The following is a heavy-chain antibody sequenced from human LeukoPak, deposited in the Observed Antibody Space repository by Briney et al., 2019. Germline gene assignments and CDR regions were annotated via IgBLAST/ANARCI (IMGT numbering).Heavy chain of an antibody. J-gene: IGHJ4*02. CDR2: ICYSGST. CDR3: ARHTQYNTGWYGYYFDY. Sequence: SETLSLTCTVSGGSISSSSYYWGWIRQPPGKGLEWIGSICYSGSTYYNPSLKSRVTMSVDTSKNQFSLKLSSVTAADTALYYCARHTQYNTGWYGYYFDYWGQGTLVTVSS. CDR1: GGSISSSSYY. D-gene: IGHD6-19*01. V-gene: IGHV4-39*01.